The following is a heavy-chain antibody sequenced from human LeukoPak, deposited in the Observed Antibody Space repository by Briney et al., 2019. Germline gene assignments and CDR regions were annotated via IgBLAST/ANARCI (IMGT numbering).Heavy chain of an antibody. Sequence: PGGSLRLSCAASGFTFSNAWMNWVRQAPGKGLEWVGRIKSKTDGGTTDYAAPVKGRFTISRDDSKNTLYLQMNSLKTEDTAVYYCTTLKGMTTVTNVDYWGQGTLVTVSS. J-gene: IGHJ4*02. CDR3: TTLKGMTTVTNVDY. CDR2: IKSKTDGGTT. CDR1: GFTFSNAW. D-gene: IGHD4-17*01. V-gene: IGHV3-15*07.